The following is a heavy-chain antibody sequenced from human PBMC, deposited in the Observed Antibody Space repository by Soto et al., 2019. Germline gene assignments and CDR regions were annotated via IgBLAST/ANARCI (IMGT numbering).Heavy chain of an antibody. CDR3: ARGSVIAAAGTGILDY. Sequence: PVGSLRLSCAASGFTFSSYAMHWVRQAPGKGLEYVSAISSNGGSTYYANSVKGRFTISRDNSKNTLYLQMGSLRAEDMAVYYCARGSVIAAAGTGILDYWGQGTLVTVSS. D-gene: IGHD6-13*01. CDR1: GFTFSSYA. J-gene: IGHJ4*02. CDR2: ISSNGGST. V-gene: IGHV3-64*01.